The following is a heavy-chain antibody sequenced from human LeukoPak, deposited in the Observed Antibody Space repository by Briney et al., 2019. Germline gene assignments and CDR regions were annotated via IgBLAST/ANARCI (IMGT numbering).Heavy chain of an antibody. CDR2: ISHDAKER. D-gene: IGHD4-17*01. CDR3: ARGPTVGPLTFDP. V-gene: IGHV3-30*03. J-gene: IGHJ5*02. CDR1: GFTFSNYA. Sequence: GGSLRLSCVASGFTFSNYAMHWVRQAPGKGLEWAAVISHDAKERYYGGPAKGRFTISRDNSKNTLYLQMNSLRAEDTAVYYCARGPTVGPLTFDPWGQGTLVTVSS.